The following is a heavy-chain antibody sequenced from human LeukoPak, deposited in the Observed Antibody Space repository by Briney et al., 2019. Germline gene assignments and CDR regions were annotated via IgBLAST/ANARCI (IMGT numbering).Heavy chain of an antibody. V-gene: IGHV1-2*02. CDR1: GYTFTGYY. CDR3: ARGYNVGGCYGADFDY. D-gene: IGHD1-26*01. CDR2: INPNSGGT. J-gene: IGHJ4*02. Sequence: GASVKVSCKASGYTFTGYYMHWVRQAPGQGLEWMGWINPNSGGTNYAQKFQGRVTMTRDPSISTAYMELSRLRSYDTAGYYCARGYNVGGCYGADFDYWRQGTLVTVSS.